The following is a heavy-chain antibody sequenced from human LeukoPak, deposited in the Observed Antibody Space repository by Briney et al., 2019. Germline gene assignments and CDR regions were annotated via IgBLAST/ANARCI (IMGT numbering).Heavy chain of an antibody. V-gene: IGHV4-39*07. D-gene: IGHD1-26*01. CDR3: ARGRVVGATESKDQNWFDP. Sequence: ASETLSLTCTVSGGSISSGDYYWSWIRQPPGKGLEWIGEINHSGSTNYNPSLKSRVTISVDTSKNQFSLKLSSVTAADTAVYYCARGRVVGATESKDQNWFDPWGQGTLVTVSS. CDR1: GGSISSGDYY. J-gene: IGHJ5*02. CDR2: INHSGST.